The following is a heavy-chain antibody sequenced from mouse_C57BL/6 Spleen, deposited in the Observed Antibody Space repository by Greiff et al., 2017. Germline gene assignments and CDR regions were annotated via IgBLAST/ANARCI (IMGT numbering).Heavy chain of an antibody. CDR3: ARSDDYDEEIYYAMDY. CDR1: GYSFTDYN. Sequence: VHVKQSGPELVKPGASVKISCKASGYSFTDYNMNWVKQSNGKSLEWIGVINPNYGTTSYNQKFKGKATLTVDQSSSTAYMQLNSLTSEDSAVYYCARSDDYDEEIYYAMDYWGQGTSVTVSS. CDR2: INPNYGTT. D-gene: IGHD2-4*01. J-gene: IGHJ4*01. V-gene: IGHV1-39*01.